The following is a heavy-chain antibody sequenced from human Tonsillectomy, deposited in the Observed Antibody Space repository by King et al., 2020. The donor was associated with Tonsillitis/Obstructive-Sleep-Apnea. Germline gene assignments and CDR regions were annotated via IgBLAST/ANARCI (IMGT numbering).Heavy chain of an antibody. Sequence: VTLQESGPVLVKPTETLTLTCTVSGFSLSSARMGVRWIRQPPGKALEWLAHIFSNDEKSYSTSLKSRVIISKDTSKSQVVLTMTNMDPVDTATYYCARIQAESYDFWSGYYSHFDYWGQGTLVTVSS. CDR3: ARIQAESYDFWSGYYSHFDY. J-gene: IGHJ4*02. CDR2: IFSNDEK. D-gene: IGHD3-3*01. CDR1: GFSLSSARMG. V-gene: IGHV2-26*01.